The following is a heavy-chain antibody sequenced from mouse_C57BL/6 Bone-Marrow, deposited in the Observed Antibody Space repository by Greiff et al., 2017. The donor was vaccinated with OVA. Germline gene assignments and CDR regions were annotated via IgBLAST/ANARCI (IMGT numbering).Heavy chain of an antibody. CDR3: ARSRDYYGSGDFAY. CDR2: IYPGSGNT. CDR1: GYSFTSYY. J-gene: IGHJ3*01. V-gene: IGHV1-66*01. D-gene: IGHD1-1*01. Sequence: QVQLKESGPELVKPGASVKISCTASGYSFTSYYIHWVKQRPGQGLEWIGWIYPGSGNTKYNEKFKGKATLTADTSSSTAYMQLSSLTSEDSAVYYCARSRDYYGSGDFAYWGQGSLVTVSA.